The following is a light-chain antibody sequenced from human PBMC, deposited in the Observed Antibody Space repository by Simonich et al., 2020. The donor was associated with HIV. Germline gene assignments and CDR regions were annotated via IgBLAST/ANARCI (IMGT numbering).Light chain of an antibody. V-gene: IGKV4-1*01. J-gene: IGKJ1*01. Sequence: DIVIMQSPDSLAVSLGERATINCKSSQSVLYSSNNKNYLAWYQQKPGQPPKLLIYWASTRESGVPDRFSASGSGTDFTLTISSLQAEDVAVYYCQQYYSTPPTFGQGTKVNIK. CDR2: WAS. CDR3: QQYYSTPPT. CDR1: QSVLYSSNNKNY.